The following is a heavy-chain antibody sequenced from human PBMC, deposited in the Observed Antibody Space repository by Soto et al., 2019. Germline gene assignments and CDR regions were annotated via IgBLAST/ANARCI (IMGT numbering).Heavy chain of an antibody. J-gene: IGHJ6*02. V-gene: IGHV3-30*18. CDR2: ISYDGSNK. CDR1: GFTFSSYG. CDR3: AKDRGVIQLWFDYYYYGMDV. Sequence: PGGSLRLSCAASGFTFSSYGMHWVRQAPGKGLEWVAVISYDGSNKYYADSAKGRFTISRDNSKNTLYLQMNSLRAEDTAVYYCAKDRGVIQLWFDYYYYGMDVWGQGTTVTVSS. D-gene: IGHD5-18*01.